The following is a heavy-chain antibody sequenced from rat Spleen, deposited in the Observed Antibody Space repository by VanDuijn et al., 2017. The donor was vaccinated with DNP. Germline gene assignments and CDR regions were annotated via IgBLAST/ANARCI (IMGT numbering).Heavy chain of an antibody. Sequence: EVQLQESGSGLVKPSQSLSLTCSVTGSSITNNYWGWIRKFPGNEMEWIGHINYSGRNSYNPSLKSRISITRDTSKNQFFLRLNSVTTEDSATYYCASTTGITTGFAYWGQGTLVTVSS. J-gene: IGHJ3*01. D-gene: IGHD1-9*01. CDR1: GSSITNNY. V-gene: IGHV3-1*01. CDR2: INYSGRN. CDR3: ASTTGITTGFAY.